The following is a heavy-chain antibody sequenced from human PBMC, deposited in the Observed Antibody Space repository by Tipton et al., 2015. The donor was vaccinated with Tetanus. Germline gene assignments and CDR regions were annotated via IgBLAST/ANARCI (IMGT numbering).Heavy chain of an antibody. D-gene: IGHD6-6*01. V-gene: IGHV4-61*01. CDR3: ARGLLLEYSSSGGGYYYYGMDV. J-gene: IGHJ6*02. CDR2: IYYSGST. CDR1: GGSVSSGSYY. Sequence: TLSLTCTVSGGSVSSGSYYWSWIRQPPGKGLEWIGYIYYSGSTNYNPSLKSRVTISVDTSKNQFSLKLSSVTAADTAVYYCARGLLLEYSSSGGGYYYYGMDVWGQGTTVTVSS.